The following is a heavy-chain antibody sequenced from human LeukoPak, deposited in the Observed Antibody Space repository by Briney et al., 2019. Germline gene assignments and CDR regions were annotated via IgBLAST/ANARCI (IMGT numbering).Heavy chain of an antibody. CDR1: GFTVNSNY. CDR3: ARGHYYGSSPLSDY. CDR2: IYTAGST. Sequence: GGSLRLSCAASGFTVNSNYLSWVRQAPGKGLEWVSVIYTAGSTYYADSVKGRFTISRDNSKNTVYLQMNSLRVEDTAVYYCARGHYYGSSPLSDYWGQGTLVTVSS. D-gene: IGHD3-10*01. J-gene: IGHJ4*02. V-gene: IGHV3-53*01.